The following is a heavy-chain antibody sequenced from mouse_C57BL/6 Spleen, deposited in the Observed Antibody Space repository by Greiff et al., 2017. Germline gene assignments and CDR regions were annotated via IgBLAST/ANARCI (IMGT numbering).Heavy chain of an antibody. CDR1: GYAFSSSW. D-gene: IGHD2-4*01. V-gene: IGHV1-82*01. Sequence: VQLVESGPELVKPGASVKISCKASGYAFSSSWMNWVKQRPGKGLEWIGRIYPGDGDTNYNGKFKGKATLTADKSSSTAYMQLSSLTSEDSAVYFCARGDDYDRGFAYWGQGTLVTVSA. CDR3: ARGDDYDRGFAY. J-gene: IGHJ3*01. CDR2: IYPGDGDT.